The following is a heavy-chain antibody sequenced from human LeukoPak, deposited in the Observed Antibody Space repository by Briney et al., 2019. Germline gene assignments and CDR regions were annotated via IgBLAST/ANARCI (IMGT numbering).Heavy chain of an antibody. Sequence: ASVKVSCKASGYTFTGYYMHWVRQAPGQGLEWMGWINPSGGSTSYAQKFRGRVTMTRDTSTSTVYMDLSSLRSDDTAVYYCARGGRGSSWYGNDAFDIWGPGTMVTVSS. CDR1: GYTFTGYY. V-gene: IGHV1-46*01. CDR2: INPSGGST. D-gene: IGHD6-13*01. CDR3: ARGGRGSSWYGNDAFDI. J-gene: IGHJ3*02.